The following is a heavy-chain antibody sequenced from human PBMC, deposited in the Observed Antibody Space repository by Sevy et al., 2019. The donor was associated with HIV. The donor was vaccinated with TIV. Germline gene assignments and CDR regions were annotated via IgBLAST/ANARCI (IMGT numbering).Heavy chain of an antibody. J-gene: IGHJ4*02. CDR1: GFTFSSDA. CDR2: ITGGERT. Sequence: GGSLRLSCAASGFTFSSDAMSWVRQAPGKGLEWVSHITGGERTYYADSVKGRFTISSVNSKNTLYLQMNSLRVDDTAVYYCAKGASSSDYFDYWGQGTLVTVSS. CDR3: AKGASSSDYFDY. V-gene: IGHV3-23*01. D-gene: IGHD6-6*01.